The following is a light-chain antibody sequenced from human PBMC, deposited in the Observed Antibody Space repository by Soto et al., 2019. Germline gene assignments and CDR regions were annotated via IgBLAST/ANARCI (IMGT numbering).Light chain of an antibody. CDR3: QQRVTWPGT. CDR2: DAS. J-gene: IGKJ4*01. Sequence: EIELTQSPATLSLSPGERATLSCRASQTINNYLAWYQQKPGQTPRLLIYDASTRATDIPARFSGSGSWTDLTLTISGLEPEDFAVYYCQQRVTWPGTFGGGTKVEIK. V-gene: IGKV3-11*01. CDR1: QTINNY.